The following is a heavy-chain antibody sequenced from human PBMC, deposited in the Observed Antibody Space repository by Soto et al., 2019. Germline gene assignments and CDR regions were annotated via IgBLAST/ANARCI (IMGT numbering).Heavy chain of an antibody. CDR2: IWYDGSNK. CDR1: GCAFGSYG. J-gene: IGHJ5*02. V-gene: IGHV3-33*01. Sequence: QVQLVESGGGGVQPGRPLRLSCAASGCAFGSYGMHWVRQAPGKGLEWVAVIWYDGSNKYYADSVKGRFTISRDNSKNTLYLQMISLRAEDTAVYYCARDNSSSWYGQTNWFDPWGQGTLVTVSS. CDR3: ARDNSSSWYGQTNWFDP. D-gene: IGHD6-13*01.